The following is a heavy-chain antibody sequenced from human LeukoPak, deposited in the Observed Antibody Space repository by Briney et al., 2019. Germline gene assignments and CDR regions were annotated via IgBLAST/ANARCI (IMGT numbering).Heavy chain of an antibody. CDR3: ARDTDCSSISCYRFGHYYYMDV. D-gene: IGHD2-2*02. J-gene: IGHJ6*03. V-gene: IGHV1-18*01. CDR1: GYTFTSYG. CDR2: ISAYNGNT. Sequence: ASVKVSCKASGYTFTSYGISWVRQAPGQGLEWMGWISAYNGNTNYAQKLQGRVTMTTDTSTSTAYMELRSLRSDDTAVYYCARDTDCSSISCYRFGHYYYMDVWGKGTTVTVSS.